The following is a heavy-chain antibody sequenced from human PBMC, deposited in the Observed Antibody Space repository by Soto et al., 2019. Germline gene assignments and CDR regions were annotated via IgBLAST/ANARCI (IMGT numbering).Heavy chain of an antibody. V-gene: IGHV3-7*05. CDR1: GFTFSSYW. CDR3: ASRDITMVRGVYYDYGMGV. D-gene: IGHD3-10*01. CDR2: IKQDGSEK. J-gene: IGHJ6*02. Sequence: EVQLVESGGGLVQPGGSLRLSCAASGFTFSSYWMSWVRQAPGKGLEWVANIKQDGSEKYYVDSVKGRFTISRDNAKNSLYLQMNRLRAEDTAVYYCASRDITMVRGVYYDYGMGVWGQGTTVTVSS.